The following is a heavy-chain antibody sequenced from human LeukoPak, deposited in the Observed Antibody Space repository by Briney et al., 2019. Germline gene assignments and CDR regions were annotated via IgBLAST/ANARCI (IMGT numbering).Heavy chain of an antibody. J-gene: IGHJ3*02. V-gene: IGHV4-59*12. CDR1: GGSISTYY. CDR3: ARGGERWLQFAAFDI. D-gene: IGHD5-24*01. Sequence: SETLSLTCTVSGGSISTYYWSWIRQPPGKGLEWIAYIYSSGHTNYNPSLKSRLTMSIDTSKSQFSLRLSSVTAADTAVYYCARGGERWLQFAAFDIWGQGTMVTVSS. CDR2: IYSSGHT.